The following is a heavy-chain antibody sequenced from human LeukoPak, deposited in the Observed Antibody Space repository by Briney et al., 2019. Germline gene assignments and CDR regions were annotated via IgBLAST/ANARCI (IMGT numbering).Heavy chain of an antibody. CDR3: AREPTAMIL. Sequence: GGSLRLSCAASGFTFSSYAMSWVRQTPGKGLEWVSSISSSSTYIYYADSVKGRFTISRDNAKNSLYLQMNSLRVEDTAVYYCAREPTAMILWGQGTLVTVSS. CDR2: ISSSSTYI. J-gene: IGHJ4*02. D-gene: IGHD5-18*01. CDR1: GFTFSSYA. V-gene: IGHV3-21*01.